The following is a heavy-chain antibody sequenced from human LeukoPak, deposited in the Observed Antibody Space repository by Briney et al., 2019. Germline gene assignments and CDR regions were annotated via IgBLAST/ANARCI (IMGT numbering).Heavy chain of an antibody. CDR1: GGSISSYY. CDR2: IYYSGST. CDR3: ARAVAGNFDY. D-gene: IGHD6-19*01. J-gene: IGHJ4*02. Sequence: SETLSLTCTVSGGSISSYYWSWIRQPPGKGLEWIGYIYYSGSTNYNPSLKSRVTISVDTSKNQFSPKLSSVTAADTAVYYCARAVAGNFDYWGQGTLVTVSS. V-gene: IGHV4-59*01.